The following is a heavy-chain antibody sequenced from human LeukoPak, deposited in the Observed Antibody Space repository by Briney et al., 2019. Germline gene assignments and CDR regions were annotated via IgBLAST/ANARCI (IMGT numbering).Heavy chain of an antibody. J-gene: IGHJ5*02. D-gene: IGHD2-21*01. V-gene: IGHV4-31*03. CDR2: IYYSGST. CDR3: AREVQDSLHNWFDP. Sequence: SETLSLTCTVSGGSISSGGYYWSWIRQLPGKGLEWIGYIYYSGSTYYNPSLKSRVTISVDTSKNQFSLNLSSVTAADTAVYYFAREVQDSLHNWFDPWGQGTLVTVSS. CDR1: GGSISSGGYY.